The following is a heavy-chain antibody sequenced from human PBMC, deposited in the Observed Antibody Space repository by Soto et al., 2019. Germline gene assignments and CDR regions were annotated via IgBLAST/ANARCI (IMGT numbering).Heavy chain of an antibody. CDR1: GSTFSSYG. Sequence: PGGSLRLSCAASGSTFSSYGMHWVRQAPGKGLEWVAVIWYNATHKYYADSVKGRFTISRDNSKNTVYLQMNSLRVEDTAVYYCAKGDPYYYGMDVWGQGTTVTVSS. CDR3: AKGDPYYYGMDV. D-gene: IGHD1-26*01. V-gene: IGHV3-33*06. CDR2: IWYNATHK. J-gene: IGHJ6*02.